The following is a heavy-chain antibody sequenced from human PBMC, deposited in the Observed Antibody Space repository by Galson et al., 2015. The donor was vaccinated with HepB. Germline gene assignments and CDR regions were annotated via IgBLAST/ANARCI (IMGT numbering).Heavy chain of an antibody. CDR1: GYAFTSYY. Sequence: SVKVSCKASGYAFTSYYMHWVRQAPGQGLEWMGIINPSGGSTSYAQKFQGRVTMTRDTSTSTVYMELSSLRSEDTAVYYCELRGRYRRGYFDYWGQGTLVTVSS. D-gene: IGHD6-19*01. V-gene: IGHV1-46*01. CDR2: INPSGGST. CDR3: ELRGRYRRGYFDY. J-gene: IGHJ4*02.